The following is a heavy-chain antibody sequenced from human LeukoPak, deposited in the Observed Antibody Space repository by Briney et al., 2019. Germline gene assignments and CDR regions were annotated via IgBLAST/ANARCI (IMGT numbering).Heavy chain of an antibody. V-gene: IGHV3-23*01. CDR2: ISGSGGST. D-gene: IGHD2-2*02. CDR3: AKGRLYLDAFDI. Sequence: GGSLRLSCAASGFTFSSYAISWVRQAPGKGLEWVSAISGSGGSTYYADSVKGRFTISRDNSKNTLYLQMNSLRAEDAAVYYCAKGRLYLDAFDIWGQGTMVTVSS. J-gene: IGHJ3*02. CDR1: GFTFSSYA.